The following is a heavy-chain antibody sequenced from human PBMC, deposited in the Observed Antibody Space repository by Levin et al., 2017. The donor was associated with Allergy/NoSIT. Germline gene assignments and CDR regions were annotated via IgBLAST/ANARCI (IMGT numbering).Heavy chain of an antibody. D-gene: IGHD2-2*01. CDR1: GYTFIGYF. Sequence: GASVKVSCKASGYTFIGYFMHWVRQAPGQGLEWMGWINPNSGGTNYAQKFQGRVTMTRDTSTSTAYMELSRLRSDDTAVYYCARDHPDCSSTRCYGWGQGTLVTVSS. J-gene: IGHJ4*02. V-gene: IGHV1-2*02. CDR3: ARDHPDCSSTRCYG. CDR2: INPNSGGT.